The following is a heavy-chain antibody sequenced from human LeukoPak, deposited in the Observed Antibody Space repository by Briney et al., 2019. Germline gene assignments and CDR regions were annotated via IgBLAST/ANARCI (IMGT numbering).Heavy chain of an antibody. CDR2: ISGSGGST. CDR3: AKDAYSGSYYWFDP. D-gene: IGHD1-26*01. V-gene: IGHV3-23*01. Sequence: PGGSLRLSCAASGFTFGSYAMSWVRQAPGKGLEWVSAISGSGGSTNYADSVKGRFTISRDNSKNTLYLQMNSLRAEDTAVYYCAKDAYSGSYYWFDPWGQGTLVTVSS. J-gene: IGHJ5*02. CDR1: GFTFGSYA.